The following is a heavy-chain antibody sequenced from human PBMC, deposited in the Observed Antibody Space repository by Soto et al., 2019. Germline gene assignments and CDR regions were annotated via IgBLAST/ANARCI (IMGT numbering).Heavy chain of an antibody. V-gene: IGHV1-3*01. CDR1: GYTFTSYA. Sequence: QVQLVQSGAEVKKPGASVKVSCKASGYTFTSYAMQWVRQAPGQRLEWMGWINAGNDNIKYSQKFQGRVTITRDTSASTAYMELSSLRSEDTTVYYCARDLGGWTDYWGQGTLVTVSS. J-gene: IGHJ4*02. CDR2: INAGNDNI. D-gene: IGHD6-19*01. CDR3: ARDLGGWTDY.